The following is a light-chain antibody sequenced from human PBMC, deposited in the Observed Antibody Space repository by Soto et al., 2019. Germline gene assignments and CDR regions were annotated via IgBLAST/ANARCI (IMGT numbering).Light chain of an antibody. CDR1: QSISTW. J-gene: IGKJ1*01. Sequence: DIPMTQSPSTLSASIGDRVTVTCRASQSISTWLAWYQQKPGKAPILLIYKASSLESGVPSRFSGSGSGTEFTLTISSLQADDLAKYYCQQYSSVSTVGQGTRVEIK. CDR2: KAS. V-gene: IGKV1-5*03. CDR3: QQYSSVST.